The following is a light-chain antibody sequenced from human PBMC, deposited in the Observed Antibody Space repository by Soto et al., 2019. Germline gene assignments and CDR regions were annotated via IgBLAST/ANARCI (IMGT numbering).Light chain of an antibody. V-gene: IGKV3-20*01. CDR3: QQYGSSGT. CDR2: GAS. J-gene: IGKJ1*01. CDR1: QSFNSIY. Sequence: EIVLTQSPGTLSLSPGERATLSCRASQSFNSIYLAWYQQKPGQAPSLLIYGASSRATGIQDRFSGSGSGTDFTLTISRLEPEDFAVYYCQQYGSSGTFGQGTKVDIK.